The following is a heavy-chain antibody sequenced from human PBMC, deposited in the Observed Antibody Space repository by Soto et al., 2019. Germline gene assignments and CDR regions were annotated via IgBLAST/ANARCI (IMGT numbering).Heavy chain of an antibody. CDR3: AATYSSSWSEVWFDP. V-gene: IGHV1-58*01. D-gene: IGHD6-13*01. CDR2: IVVGSGNT. J-gene: IGHJ5*02. CDR1: GFTFTSSA. Sequence: EASVKVSCKASGFTFTSSAVQWVRQARGQRLEWIGWIVVGSGNTNYAQKFQERVTITRDMSTSTAYMELSSLRSEDTAVYYCAATYSSSWSEVWFDPWGQGTLVTVSS.